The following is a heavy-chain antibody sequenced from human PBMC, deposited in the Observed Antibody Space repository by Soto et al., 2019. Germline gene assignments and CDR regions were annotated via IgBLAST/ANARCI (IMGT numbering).Heavy chain of an antibody. V-gene: IGHV4-59*08. Sequence: SETLSLTCTVSGGSISSYYWSWIRQPPGKGLEWIGYIHYSGSTSYNPSLKSRVTISVDTSKNHQFSLKLSSVTAADTAVYYCARHSNDGSGSYPFDYWGQGALVTVS. CDR3: ARHSNDGSGSYPFDY. CDR2: IHYSGST. CDR1: GGSISSYY. D-gene: IGHD3-10*01. J-gene: IGHJ4*02.